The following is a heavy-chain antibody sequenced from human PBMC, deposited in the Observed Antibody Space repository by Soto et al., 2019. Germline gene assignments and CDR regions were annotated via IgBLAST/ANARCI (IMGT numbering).Heavy chain of an antibody. D-gene: IGHD2-2*02. CDR2: IKQDGSEK. V-gene: IGHV3-7*03. CDR1: GFTFSSYW. CDR3: ARDRYCSSTSCYTYYYYGMDV. Sequence: GGSLRLSCAASGFTFSSYWMSWVRQAPGKGLEWVANIKQDGSEKYYVDSVKGRFTISRDNAKNSLYLQMNSLRAEDTAVYYCARDRYCSSTSCYTYYYYGMDVWGQGTTVTV. J-gene: IGHJ6*02.